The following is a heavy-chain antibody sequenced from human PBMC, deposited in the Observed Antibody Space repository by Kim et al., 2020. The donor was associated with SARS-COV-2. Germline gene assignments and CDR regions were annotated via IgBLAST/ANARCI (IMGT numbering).Heavy chain of an antibody. J-gene: IGHJ4*02. Sequence: SETLSLTCTVSGGSISSSSYYWGWIRQPPGKGLEWIGSIYYSGSTYYNPSPKARVTISVDTSKNQLSLKLSSVTAEDTAVYYCARGIAAAVTFDYLGQGTLVTVSS. CDR3: ARGIAAAVTFDY. CDR1: GGSISSSSYY. V-gene: IGHV4-39*01. D-gene: IGHD6-13*01. CDR2: IYYSGST.